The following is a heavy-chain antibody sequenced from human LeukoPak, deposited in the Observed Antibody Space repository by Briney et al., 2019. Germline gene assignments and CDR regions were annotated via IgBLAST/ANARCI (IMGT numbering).Heavy chain of an antibody. CDR2: IKSKTNGGIT. Sequence: GGSLRLSCAASGVTFSSAWMSCVRQAPGKGLEWVGRIKSKTNGGITDYAAPVKGRFTISRDDSKNTLYLQMDSLKTEDTAVYYCAREGVGGGAFDIWGQGTMVTVSA. CDR1: GVTFSSAW. D-gene: IGHD3-10*01. V-gene: IGHV3-15*01. J-gene: IGHJ3*02. CDR3: AREGVGGGAFDI.